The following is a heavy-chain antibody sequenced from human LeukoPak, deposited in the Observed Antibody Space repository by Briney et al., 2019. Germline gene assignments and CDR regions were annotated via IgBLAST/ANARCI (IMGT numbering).Heavy chain of an antibody. CDR3: TRGRVALPAEYFQH. D-gene: IGHD2-15*01. CDR2: IRSKAYGGTT. CDR1: GFTFGDYA. V-gene: IGHV3-49*03. J-gene: IGHJ1*01. Sequence: GRSLRLSCTASGFTFGDYAMSWFRQAPGKGLEWVGFIRSKAYGGTTEYAASVKGRFTISRDDSKSIAYLQMNSLKTEDTAVYYCTRGRVALPAEYFQHWGQGTLVTVSS.